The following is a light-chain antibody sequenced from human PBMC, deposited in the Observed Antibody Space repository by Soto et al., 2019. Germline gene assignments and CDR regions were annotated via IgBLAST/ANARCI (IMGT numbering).Light chain of an antibody. V-gene: IGLV2-14*01. Sequence: QSALTQPASVSGSPGQSITISCTGTSSDVGGYKYVSWYQQHPGKAPKLMIYDVSNRPSGVSDRFSGSKSGNTASLTISGLQAEDEADYYCSSFTSSNTQVFGGGTKVNVL. J-gene: IGLJ2*01. CDR2: DVS. CDR1: SSDVGGYKY. CDR3: SSFTSSNTQV.